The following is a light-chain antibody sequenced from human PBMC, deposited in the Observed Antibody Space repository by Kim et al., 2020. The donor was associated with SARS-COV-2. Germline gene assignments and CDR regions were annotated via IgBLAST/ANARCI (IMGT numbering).Light chain of an antibody. CDR2: GAL. V-gene: IGKV3-15*01. Sequence: VFPEARASLACRYSKSISRYLAWYQQKPCPTPRLVIYGALTRATGIPDRFSGSGSGTEFTLTISSLQSEDFAVYYCQQYNNWPLTFGGGTKVDIK. CDR1: KSISRY. J-gene: IGKJ4*01. CDR3: QQYNNWPLT.